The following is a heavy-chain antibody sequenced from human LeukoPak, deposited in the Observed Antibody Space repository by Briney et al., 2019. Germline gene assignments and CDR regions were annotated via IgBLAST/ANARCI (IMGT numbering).Heavy chain of an antibody. CDR1: GFTFSSYS. Sequence: PGGSLRLSCAASGFTFSSYSMNWVRQAPGKGLEWVSYISIGSDTIYYADSVKDRFTISRDNAKNSLYLQMNSLRAEDTAVYYCARDGSRSYYYTMDVWGQGTTVTVSS. CDR3: ARDGSRSYYYTMDV. V-gene: IGHV3-48*01. CDR2: ISIGSDTI. J-gene: IGHJ6*02. D-gene: IGHD3-16*02.